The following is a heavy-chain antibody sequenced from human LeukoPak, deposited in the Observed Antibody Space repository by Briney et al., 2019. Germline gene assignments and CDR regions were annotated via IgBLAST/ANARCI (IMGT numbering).Heavy chain of an antibody. J-gene: IGHJ4*02. CDR2: VSYDGSNK. CDR3: ARGAPRDGYNLADY. CDR1: GFTFSSYA. D-gene: IGHD5-24*01. Sequence: GGSLRLSCAASGFTFSSYAMHWVRQAPGKGLEWVAVVSYDGSNKYYADSVKGRFTISRDNSKNTLYLQMNSLRAEDTAVYYCARGAPRDGYNLADYWGQGTLVTVSS. V-gene: IGHV3-30*04.